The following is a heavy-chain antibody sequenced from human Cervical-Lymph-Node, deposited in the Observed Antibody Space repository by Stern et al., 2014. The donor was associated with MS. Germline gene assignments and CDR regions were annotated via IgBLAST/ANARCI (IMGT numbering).Heavy chain of an antibody. CDR3: ARQSSGGYR. CDR1: GGSVSSGSYY. Sequence: QVQLKESGPGLVKPSENLSLTCTISGGSVSSGSYYWSWIRQPPGKGLEWIGYISYSGSPNSNPSLKSRVTISVDTSKNQFSLKLSSVTAADTAVYYCARQSSGGYRWGQGTLVTVSS. J-gene: IGHJ4*02. V-gene: IGHV4-61*01. D-gene: IGHD5-18*01. CDR2: ISYSGSP.